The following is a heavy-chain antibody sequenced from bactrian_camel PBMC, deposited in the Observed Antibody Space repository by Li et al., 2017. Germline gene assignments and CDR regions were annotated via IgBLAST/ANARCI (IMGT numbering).Heavy chain of an antibody. V-gene: IGHV3S53*01. Sequence: HVQLVESGGGSVQAGGSVTLSCVSSGFIFSMCAMGWYRQAPGKERELVGSVGTDGTTTYADSMKGRVTISRDNAKDTLYLQMNSLKIEDTAVYYCALGSSRQATMTARGKGTQVTVS. CDR1: GFIFSMCA. D-gene: IGHD3*01. J-gene: IGHJ4*01. CDR2: VGTDGTT.